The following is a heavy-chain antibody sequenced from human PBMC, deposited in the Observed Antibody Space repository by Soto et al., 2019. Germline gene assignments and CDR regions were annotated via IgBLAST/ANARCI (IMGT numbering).Heavy chain of an antibody. J-gene: IGHJ4*02. V-gene: IGHV3-21*01. CDR1: GFTFSTYN. D-gene: IGHD5-12*01. Sequence: EVQLVESGGGLVKPGGSLRLSCAASGFTFSTYNMNWVRQAPGKGLEWVSSISSTSIYMYYANSLKGRFTISRDNAKHSLYLQMNSLRAEDTAVYYCARGWLRDPWMYWGQGTLVTVSS. CDR3: ARGWLRDPWMY. CDR2: ISSTSIYM.